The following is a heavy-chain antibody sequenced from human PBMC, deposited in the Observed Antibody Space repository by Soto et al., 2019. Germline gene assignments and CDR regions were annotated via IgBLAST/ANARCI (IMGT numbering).Heavy chain of an antibody. CDR2: IFHSGST. CDR3: ARDRYYGSGTYYNFYSGMDV. V-gene: IGHV4-30-4*01. Sequence: PWETLSLTCTVSCGSINSGDYYWTWVRQPPGKGLEWIGNIFHSGSTYYTPSLQSRVTISLDTSKNPFSLKLGSVTPADTAVYYCARDRYYGSGTYYNFYSGMDVWGQGTTVTVSS. J-gene: IGHJ6*02. CDR1: CGSINSGDYY. D-gene: IGHD3-10*01.